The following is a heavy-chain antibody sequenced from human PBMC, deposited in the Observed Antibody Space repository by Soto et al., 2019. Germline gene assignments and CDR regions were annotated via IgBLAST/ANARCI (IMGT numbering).Heavy chain of an antibody. V-gene: IGHV3-74*03. CDR3: AKAVATFGSYYFDY. J-gene: IGHJ4*02. D-gene: IGHD6-19*01. CDR1: GFTFSSYW. CDR2: INRDGSTT. Sequence: PGGSLRLSCAASGFTFSSYWMNWVRQAPGEGLVWVARINRDGSTTTYADSVKGRFTISRDNAKNSLYLQMNSLRAEDTALYYCAKAVATFGSYYFDYWGQGTLVTVSS.